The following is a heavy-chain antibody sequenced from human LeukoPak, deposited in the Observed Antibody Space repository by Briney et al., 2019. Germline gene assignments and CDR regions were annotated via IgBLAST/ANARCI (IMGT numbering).Heavy chain of an antibody. CDR2: ISSSSGTI. V-gene: IGHV3-48*01. J-gene: IGHJ4*02. D-gene: IGHD7-27*01. CDR1: GFTFSTYS. Sequence: GGSLRLSCVASGFTFSTYSMNWVRQAPGKGLEWVSYISSSSGTIYYADSVRGRFTISRDNAKNSLYLQMDSLRAEDSAVYYCARDRNWDFDYWGQGTLVTVSS. CDR3: ARDRNWDFDY.